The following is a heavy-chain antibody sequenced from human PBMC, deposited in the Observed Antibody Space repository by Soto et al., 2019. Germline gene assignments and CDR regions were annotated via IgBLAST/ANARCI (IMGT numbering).Heavy chain of an antibody. CDR1: GGTFSSYA. Sequence: QVQLVQSGAEVKKPGSSVKVSCKASGGTFSSYAISWVRQAPGQGLEWMGGIIPIFGTANYAQKFLGSVTITADEATSTAFMELRSLRSEDTAVYYCARDFGPYYYDSSGYYYPPSGQGTLVTVSS. D-gene: IGHD3-22*01. CDR3: ARDFGPYYYDSSGYYYPP. CDR2: IIPIFGTA. J-gene: IGHJ5*02. V-gene: IGHV1-69*01.